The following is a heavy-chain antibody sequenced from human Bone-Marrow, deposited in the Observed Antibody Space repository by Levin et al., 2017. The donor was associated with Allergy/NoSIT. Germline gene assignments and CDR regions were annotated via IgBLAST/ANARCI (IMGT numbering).Heavy chain of an antibody. Sequence: HSQTLSLTCTVSGGSISTDEYYWSWIRQPPGKGLEWIGYIFYSGTTYYNPSLKSRVTISVDTSKNQFSLRLSSVTVPDTAVYYCAREIENIDAFDIWGHGTMVTVSS. CDR1: GGSISTDEYY. CDR3: AREIENIDAFDI. D-gene: IGHD1/OR15-1a*01. V-gene: IGHV4-30-4*08. CDR2: IFYSGTT. J-gene: IGHJ3*02.